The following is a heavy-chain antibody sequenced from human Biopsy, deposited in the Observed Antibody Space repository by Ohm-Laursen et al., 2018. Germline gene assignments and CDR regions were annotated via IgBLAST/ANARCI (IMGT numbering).Heavy chain of an antibody. CDR2: IYYSGTT. V-gene: IGHV4-59*01. Sequence: SETLSLTWPVSGGSISSYYWNWIRQPPGKGLEWIGYIYYSGTTDYSPSPKSRVTISIDKSKNQFSLKLSSVTAEDTAVYYCARDDAVTVIRGLYYWGQGALVTVSS. J-gene: IGHJ4*02. CDR1: GGSISSYY. CDR3: ARDDAVTVIRGLYY. D-gene: IGHD2-21*02.